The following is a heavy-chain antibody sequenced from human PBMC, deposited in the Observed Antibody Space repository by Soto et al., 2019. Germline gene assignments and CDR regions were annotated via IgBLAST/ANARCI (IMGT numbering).Heavy chain of an antibody. Sequence: GGSLRLSCAASGFTFSSYWMSWVRQAPGKGLEWVANIKQDGSEKYYVDSVKGRFTISRDNVKNSLYLQMNSLRAEDTAVYYCARDHHSSSWYFNFYWGQGTLVTVSS. J-gene: IGHJ4*02. V-gene: IGHV3-7*01. CDR1: GFTFSSYW. CDR3: ARDHHSSSWYFNFY. D-gene: IGHD6-13*01. CDR2: IKQDGSEK.